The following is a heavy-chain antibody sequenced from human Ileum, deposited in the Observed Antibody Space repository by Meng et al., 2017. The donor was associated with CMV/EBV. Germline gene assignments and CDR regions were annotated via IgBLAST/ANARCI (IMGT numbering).Heavy chain of an antibody. D-gene: IGHD3-3*01. CDR2: LNSKSGGT. CDR3: AREREKRVSSHYDFWSGTSQGYYYYGMDV. CDR1: GDSLSGYS. Sequence: ASVKVSCKASGDSLSGYSVHWVRQAPGQGLEWMGWLNSKSGGTNYAQKFQGRVTMTRDTSTSTAYMELSRLRSDDTAVYYWAREREKRVSSHYDFWSGTSQGYYYYGMDVWGQGTTVTVSS. J-gene: IGHJ6*02. V-gene: IGHV1-2*02.